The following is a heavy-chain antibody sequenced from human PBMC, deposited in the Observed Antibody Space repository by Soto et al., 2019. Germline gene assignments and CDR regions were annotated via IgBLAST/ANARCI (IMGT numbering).Heavy chain of an antibody. Sequence: QVQLVESGGGVVQPGRSLRLSCAASGFTFSSYGMHWVRQAPGKGLEWVAGIWYDGSNKYYADSVKGRFTISRDNSKNTLYLQMNSLRAEDTAVYYCPTASIVGAFDYWGQGTLVTVSS. J-gene: IGHJ4*02. CDR2: IWYDGSNK. D-gene: IGHD1-26*01. V-gene: IGHV3-33*01. CDR1: GFTFSSYG. CDR3: PTASIVGAFDY.